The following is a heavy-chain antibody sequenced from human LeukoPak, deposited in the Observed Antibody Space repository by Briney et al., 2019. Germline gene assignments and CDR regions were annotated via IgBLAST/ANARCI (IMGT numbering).Heavy chain of an antibody. CDR1: GFTFNTNA. Sequence: GGSLRLSCATSGFTFNTNAMSWVRQAPGKGLDWVSTIGNTETFYADSVTGRFPISRDNSKNTVYLHMNSLRVEDTAVYYCAKDWIQFNRVFDCFDSWGQGTLVTVSS. D-gene: IGHD2-21*01. CDR3: AKDWIQFNRVFDCFDS. V-gene: IGHV3-23*01. J-gene: IGHJ4*02. CDR2: IGNTET.